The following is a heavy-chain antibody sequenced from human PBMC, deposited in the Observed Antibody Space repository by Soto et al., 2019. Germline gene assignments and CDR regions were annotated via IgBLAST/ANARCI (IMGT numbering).Heavy chain of an antibody. D-gene: IGHD4-17*01. V-gene: IGHV4-34*01. CDR2: INHSGST. CDR1: GGSFSGYY. Sequence: QVQLQQWGAGLLKPSETLSLTCAVYGGSFSGYYWCWIRQPPGKGLEWSEEINHSGSTNDNPYRKRGVTISVETSKNRCTLKRSSVRAGDTAEYYGGRGGRLRSDENGMGVW. J-gene: IGHJ6*01. CDR3: GRGGRLRSDENGMGV.